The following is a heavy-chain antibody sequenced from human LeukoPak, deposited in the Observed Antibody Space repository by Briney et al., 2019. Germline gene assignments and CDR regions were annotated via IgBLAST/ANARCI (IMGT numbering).Heavy chain of an antibody. V-gene: IGHV3-23*01. J-gene: IGHJ4*02. Sequence: GGSLRLSCAASGFAFNTYAMSWVRQAPGKGLEWVSAISATGGSTYYADSVKGRFTISKDNSKNTLYLQMNSLRAEDTAVYYCARDQSRIDSSYDYWGQGTLVTVSS. CDR3: ARDQSRIDSSYDY. CDR1: GFAFNTYA. CDR2: ISATGGST. D-gene: IGHD3-22*01.